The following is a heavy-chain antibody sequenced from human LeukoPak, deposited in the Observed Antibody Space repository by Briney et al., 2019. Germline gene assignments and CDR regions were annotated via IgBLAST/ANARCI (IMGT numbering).Heavy chain of an antibody. CDR3: TRHAGIGRGFDP. J-gene: IGHJ5*02. V-gene: IGHV4-30-4*08. D-gene: IGHD1-26*01. CDR1: GGSISSGDYY. Sequence: SETLSLTCTVSGGSISSGDYYWSWIRQPPGKGLEWIGYIYYSGITYYNLSLRSRFIISVDTSKNQFSLKLSSVTAADTAAYYCTRHAGIGRGFDPWGQGTLVTVSS. CDR2: IYYSGIT.